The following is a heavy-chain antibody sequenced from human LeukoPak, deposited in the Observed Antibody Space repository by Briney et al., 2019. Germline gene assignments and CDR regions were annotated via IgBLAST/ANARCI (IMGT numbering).Heavy chain of an antibody. V-gene: IGHV1-24*01. J-gene: IGHJ4*02. CDR2: FDPEDGET. D-gene: IGHD6-19*01. CDR3: ATVLLRYSSGWRYFDY. Sequence: ASVKVSCKVSGYTLTELSMHWVRQAPGKGLEWVGGFDPEDGETVYAQKFQGGVTMTEDTSTDTAYMELSSLRSEDTAVYYCATVLLRYSSGWRYFDYWGQGTLVTVSS. CDR1: GYTLTELS.